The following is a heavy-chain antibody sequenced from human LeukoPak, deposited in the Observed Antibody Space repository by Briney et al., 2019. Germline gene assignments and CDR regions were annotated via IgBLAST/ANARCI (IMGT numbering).Heavy chain of an antibody. CDR3: ARVTLFRGAQIDS. CDR2: IYYSGST. V-gene: IGHV4-59*08. Sequence: SETLSLTCTVSGGSISSYYWSWIRQPPGKGLEWIGYIYYSGSTNYNPSLKSRVTISVDTSKNQFSLKLSSVTAADTAVYFCARVTLFRGAQIDSWGQGTLVTVSS. D-gene: IGHD3-10*01. CDR1: GGSISSYY. J-gene: IGHJ4*02.